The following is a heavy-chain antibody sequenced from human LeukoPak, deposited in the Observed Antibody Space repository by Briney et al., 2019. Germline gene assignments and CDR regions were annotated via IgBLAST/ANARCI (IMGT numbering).Heavy chain of an antibody. CDR2: ISGSGVST. D-gene: IGHD3-10*01. V-gene: IGHV3-23*01. CDR3: AKDHGSLGSGLN. J-gene: IGHJ4*02. Sequence: PGRSLRLSCAASGFTFSSHGMSWVRQAPGQGLEWVSVISGSGVSTYYADSVKGRFTISRDNSKNTLYLQMNSLRAEDTAVYYCAKDHGSLGSGLNWGQGTLVTVSS. CDR1: GFTFSSHG.